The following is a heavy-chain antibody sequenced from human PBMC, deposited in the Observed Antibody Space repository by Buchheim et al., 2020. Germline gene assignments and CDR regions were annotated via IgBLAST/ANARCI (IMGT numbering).Heavy chain of an antibody. V-gene: IGHV3-30-3*01. D-gene: IGHD3-10*01. CDR2: ISYDGSNK. Sequence: QVQLVESGGGVVQPGRSLRLSCAASGFTFSSYAMHWVRQAPGKGLEWVAVISYDGSNKYYADSVKGRFTISRDNSKNTLYLQMNSLRAEDTAVYYCARDWAYHGSGSISYYYYGMDVWGQGTT. CDR1: GFTFSSYA. J-gene: IGHJ6*02. CDR3: ARDWAYHGSGSISYYYYGMDV.